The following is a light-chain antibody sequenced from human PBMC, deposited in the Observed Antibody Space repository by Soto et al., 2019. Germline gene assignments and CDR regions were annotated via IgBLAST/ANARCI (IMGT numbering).Light chain of an antibody. J-gene: IGKJ1*01. CDR1: QSISSW. CDR3: QQYNSYPT. V-gene: IGKV1-5*01. CDR2: DAS. Sequence: GERVTITCRASQSISSWLAWYQQKPGKAPKLLIYDASSLESGVPSRFSGSGSGTEFTLTISSLQPEDFATYYCQQYNSYPTFGQGTKVDIK.